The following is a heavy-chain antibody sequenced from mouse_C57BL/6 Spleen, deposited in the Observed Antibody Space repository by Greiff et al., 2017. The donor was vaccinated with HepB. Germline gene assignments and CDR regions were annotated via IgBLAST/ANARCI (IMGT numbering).Heavy chain of an antibody. Sequence: QVHVKQSGAELARPGASVKMSCKASGYTFTSYTMHWVKQRPGQGLEWIGYINPSSGYTKYNQKFKDKATLTAEQSTSTAYMQLSSLTSEDSDVYYCTRTTVRAPYYAIGYWGQVASVTVSS. D-gene: IGHD1-1*01. CDR3: TRTTVRAPYYAIGY. CDR2: INPSSGYT. CDR1: GYTFTSYT. J-gene: IGHJ4*01. V-gene: IGHV1-4*01.